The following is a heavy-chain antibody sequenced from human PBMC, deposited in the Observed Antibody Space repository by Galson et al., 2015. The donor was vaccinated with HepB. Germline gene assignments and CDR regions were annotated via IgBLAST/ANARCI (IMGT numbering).Heavy chain of an antibody. J-gene: IGHJ4*02. D-gene: IGHD3-10*01. CDR2: INTNTGNP. V-gene: IGHV7-4-1*02. CDR1: VYTFTSYA. CDR3: ARDQAPAPFGEPEPFDY. Sequence: SVKVSCKASVYTFTSYAMNWVRQAPGQGLEWMGWINTNTGNPTYAQGFTGRFVFSLDTSVSTAYLQISSLKAEDTAVYYCARDQAPAPFGEPEPFDYWGQGTLVTVSS.